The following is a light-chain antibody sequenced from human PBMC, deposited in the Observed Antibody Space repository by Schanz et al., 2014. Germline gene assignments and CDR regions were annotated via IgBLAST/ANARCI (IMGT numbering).Light chain of an antibody. J-gene: IGLJ3*02. Sequence: QSALTQPPSASGSPGQSVTISCTGTSSDVGGYNYVSWYQQHPGKAPKLMIYEVTKRPSGVPDRFSGSKSGNTASLTVSGLQAEDEADYYCCSYAGSTNLRFGGGTKLT. V-gene: IGLV2-8*01. CDR3: CSYAGSTNLR. CDR1: SSDVGGYNY. CDR2: EVT.